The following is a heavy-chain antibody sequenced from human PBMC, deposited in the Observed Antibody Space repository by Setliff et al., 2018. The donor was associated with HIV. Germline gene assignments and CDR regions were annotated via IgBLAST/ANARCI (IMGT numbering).Heavy chain of an antibody. V-gene: IGHV1-18*01. CDR3: AKDFYYYDSSAPHPQTYYVDF. Sequence: ASVKVSCKASGSTFTSYDINWVRQAPGQGLEWMGWISTYSDETSYAQNLQGRVTMTTDTSTSTAYMELSSLRSEDTAMYYCAKDFYYYDSSAPHPQTYYVDFWGQGTLVTVSS. D-gene: IGHD3-22*01. CDR1: GSTFTSYD. J-gene: IGHJ4*02. CDR2: ISTYSDET.